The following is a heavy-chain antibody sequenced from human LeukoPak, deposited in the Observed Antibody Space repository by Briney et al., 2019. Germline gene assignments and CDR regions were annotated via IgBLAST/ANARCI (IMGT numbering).Heavy chain of an antibody. CDR2: ISSSSSTI. D-gene: IGHD3-22*01. J-gene: IGHJ3*02. CDR1: GFTVSSNY. V-gene: IGHV3-48*01. CDR3: ARDYFDSGDYYDAFDI. Sequence: GGSLRLSCAASGFTVSSNYMSWVRQAPGKGLEWVSYISSSSSTIYYADSVKGRFTISRDNAKNSLYLQMNSLRAEDTAVYYCARDYFDSGDYYDAFDIWGQGTMVTVSS.